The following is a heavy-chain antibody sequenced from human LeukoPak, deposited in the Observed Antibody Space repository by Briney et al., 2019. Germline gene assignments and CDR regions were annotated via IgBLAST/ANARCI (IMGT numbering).Heavy chain of an antibody. D-gene: IGHD4-17*01. Sequence: GASVKVSCKASGGTFSSYAISWVRQAPGQGLEWMGGIIPIFGTAYYAQKFQGRVTITADESTSTAYMELSSLRSEDTAVYYCARDQGWYGDYLKANYYYYYMDVWGKGTTVTISS. CDR2: IIPIFGTA. V-gene: IGHV1-69*13. CDR3: ARDQGWYGDYLKANYYYYYMDV. J-gene: IGHJ6*03. CDR1: GGTFSSYA.